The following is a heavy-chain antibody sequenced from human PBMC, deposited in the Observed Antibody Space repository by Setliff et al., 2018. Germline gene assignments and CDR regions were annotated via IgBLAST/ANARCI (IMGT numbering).Heavy chain of an antibody. V-gene: IGHV3-21*05. CDR2: ISASSANI. CDR3: ARSEANGGHDPFDI. D-gene: IGHD5-12*01. Sequence: GGSLRLSCAASGFTFSRYAMNWVRRTPGKGLEWVSYISASSANIQYADSVKGRFTISRDNAKNSLYLQMNSLRADDTAVYYCARSEANGGHDPFDIWGQGTMVTVSS. CDR1: GFTFSRYA. J-gene: IGHJ3*02.